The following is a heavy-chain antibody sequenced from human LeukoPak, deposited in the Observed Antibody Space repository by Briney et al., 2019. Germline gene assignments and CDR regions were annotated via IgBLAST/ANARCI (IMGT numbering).Heavy chain of an antibody. Sequence: SETLSLTCTVSGGSISSGDYYWSWIRQPPGKGLEWIGYIYYSGSTYYNPSLKSRVTISVDTSKNQFSLKLSSVTAADTAVYYCARSPLLYYYGSGSYYLATGLQKTGYYYYYMDVWGKGTTVTVSS. J-gene: IGHJ6*03. D-gene: IGHD3-10*01. CDR2: IYYSGST. V-gene: IGHV4-30-4*08. CDR1: GGSISSGDYY. CDR3: ARSPLLYYYGSGSYYLATGLQKTGYYYYYMDV.